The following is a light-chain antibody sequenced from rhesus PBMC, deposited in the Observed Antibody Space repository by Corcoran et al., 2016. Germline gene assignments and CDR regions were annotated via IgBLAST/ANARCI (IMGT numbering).Light chain of an antibody. CDR2: KTS. V-gene: IGKV1-22*01. CDR3: LQYFTSPFI. J-gene: IGKJ3*01. Sequence: DIQMTQSPSSLSASVGDTVTMTCRASQSVSNWLEWYQQKPWKAPKLLIYKTSNLKSGVPSRFSGSGSGTDFTLTINSLPPEDFATYYCLQYFTSPFIFGPGTRLDIK. CDR1: QSVSNW.